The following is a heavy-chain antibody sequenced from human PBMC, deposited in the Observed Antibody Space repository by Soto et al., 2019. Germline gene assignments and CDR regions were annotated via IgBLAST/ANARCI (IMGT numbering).Heavy chain of an antibody. CDR2: IIPIFGTA. V-gene: IGHV1-69*06. CDR1: GGTFSSYA. D-gene: IGHD3-22*01. J-gene: IGHJ4*02. Sequence: SVKVSCKASGGTFSSYAISWVRQAPGQGLEWMGGIIPIFGTANYAQKFQGRVTITADKSTSTAYMELSSLRSEDTAVYYCARSPLYYYDSSGYYHEYYFDYWGQGTLVTVSS. CDR3: ARSPLYYYDSSGYYHEYYFDY.